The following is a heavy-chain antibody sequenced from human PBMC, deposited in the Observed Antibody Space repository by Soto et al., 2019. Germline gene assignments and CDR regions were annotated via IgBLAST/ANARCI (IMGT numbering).Heavy chain of an antibody. V-gene: IGHV4-31*03. Sequence: QVQLQESGPGLVKPSQTLSLTCTVSRGSVSSGGYYWSWIRQHPGKGLEGIGDIYYNGITDYNPSLKSRLIISVDTSKHQFSLILSSVTAADTAVYYCARARFYGSERTVFDFWGQGTLVTVSS. CDR3: ARARFYGSERTVFDF. CDR2: IYYNGIT. D-gene: IGHD3-10*01. CDR1: RGSVSSGGYY. J-gene: IGHJ4*02.